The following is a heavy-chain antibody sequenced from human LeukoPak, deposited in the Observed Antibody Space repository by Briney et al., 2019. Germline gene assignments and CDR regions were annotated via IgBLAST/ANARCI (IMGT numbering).Heavy chain of an antibody. D-gene: IGHD6-19*01. CDR2: ISSSSSTI. CDR1: GFTFSSHE. CDR3: ASAAVAGTL. J-gene: IGHJ4*02. V-gene: IGHV3-48*01. Sequence: GGSLRLSCVASGFTFSSHEMNWVRQAPGKGLEWVSYISSSSSTIYYADSVKGRFTISRDNAKNSLYLQMNSLRAEDTAVYYCASAAVAGTLWGQGTLVTVSS.